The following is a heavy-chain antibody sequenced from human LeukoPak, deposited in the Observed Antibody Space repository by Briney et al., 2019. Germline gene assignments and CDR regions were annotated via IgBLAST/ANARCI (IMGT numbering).Heavy chain of an antibody. CDR1: GYTFSSYG. CDR3: ARELGYYDSSGYYYAPGAFDI. CDR2: ISAYNVNT. V-gene: IGHV1-18*01. D-gene: IGHD3-22*01. J-gene: IGHJ3*02. Sequence: ASVKVSCKASGYTFSSYGISWVRQAPGQGLEWMGWISAYNVNTNYAQKLQGRVTMTTDTSTSTAYMELRSLRSDDTAVYYCARELGYYDSSGYYYAPGAFDIWGQGTMVTVSS.